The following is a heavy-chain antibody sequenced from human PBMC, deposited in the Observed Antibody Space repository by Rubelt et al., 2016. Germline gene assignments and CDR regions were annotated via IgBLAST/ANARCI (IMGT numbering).Heavy chain of an antibody. J-gene: IGHJ6*02. CDR2: IYYSGST. Sequence: VKPSETLSLTCTVSGGSISSYYWSWIRQPPGKGLEWIGYIYYSGSTYYNPSLKSRVTISVDTSKNQFSLKLSSVTAADTAVYYCARIIAAAGYYYYGMDVWGQGTTVTVSS. D-gene: IGHD6-13*01. CDR1: GGSISSYY. V-gene: IGHV4-59*08. CDR3: ARIIAAAGYYYYGMDV.